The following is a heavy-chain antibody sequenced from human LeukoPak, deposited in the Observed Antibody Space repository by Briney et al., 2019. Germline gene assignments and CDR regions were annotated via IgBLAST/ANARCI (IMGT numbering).Heavy chain of an antibody. J-gene: IGHJ4*02. V-gene: IGHV3-48*04. D-gene: IGHD4-17*01. CDR3: AATVTVTTDY. CDR1: GFTFRSYS. Sequence: GGSLRLSCAASGFTFRSYSMNWVRQAPGKGLEWVSYISSSSSTIYYADSVKGRFTISRDNAKNSLYLQMNSLRAEDTAVYYCAATVTVTTDYWGQGTLVTVSS. CDR2: ISSSSSTI.